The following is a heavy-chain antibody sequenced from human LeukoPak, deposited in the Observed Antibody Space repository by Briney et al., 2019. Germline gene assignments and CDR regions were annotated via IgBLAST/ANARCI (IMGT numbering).Heavy chain of an antibody. J-gene: IGHJ5*02. D-gene: IGHD5-24*01. CDR1: GYNFHNYL. V-gene: IGHV5-51*01. CDR3: ARRGRRDGSNSVNWFDP. CDR2: IHPTDSDT. Sequence: GESLKISCRGSGYNFHNYLLGWERQMPGKGLEGMRIIHPTDSDTRYNTSFQGQVTISADKSISPAYLQCSSLKASDTAMYYCARRGRRDGSNSVNWFDPWGQGTLVTVSS.